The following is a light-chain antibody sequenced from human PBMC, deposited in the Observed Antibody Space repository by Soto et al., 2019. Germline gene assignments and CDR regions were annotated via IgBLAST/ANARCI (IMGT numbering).Light chain of an antibody. V-gene: IGKV3-15*01. Sequence: EIVMTQSPATLYVSPGERATLSCRASQSVGTNLAWHQQRPGQAPRLLIYGASTRATGIPARFSGSGSGTEFTLTISSLESEDFAVYYCQQYNNWPPYTFGQGTKVDIK. J-gene: IGKJ2*01. CDR1: QSVGTN. CDR3: QQYNNWPPYT. CDR2: GAS.